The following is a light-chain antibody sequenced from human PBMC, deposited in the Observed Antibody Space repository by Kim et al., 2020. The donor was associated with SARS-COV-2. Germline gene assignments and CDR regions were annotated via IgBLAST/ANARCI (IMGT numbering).Light chain of an antibody. CDR2: GAS. CDR1: RSVSSSY. CDR3: QQYGSSPT. Sequence: EIVLTQSPGTLSLSPGERATLSCRASRSVSSSYLAWYQQKPGQAPRLLIYGASSRATGIPDRFSGSGSGTDFTLTISRLEPEDFAVYYCQQYGSSPTFGQGTKLEI. J-gene: IGKJ2*01. V-gene: IGKV3-20*01.